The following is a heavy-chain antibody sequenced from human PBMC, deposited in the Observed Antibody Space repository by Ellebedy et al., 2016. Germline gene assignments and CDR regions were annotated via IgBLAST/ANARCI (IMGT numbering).Heavy chain of an antibody. Sequence: ASVKVSXKASSFSFMNYDISWVRQAPGQGLEWMGGSNKRNHAQKFQGRVSMTTDTSTSTAYMELRSLRFDDTAVYYCARETRDGVGTSEAFYDPWGQGTLVTVSS. CDR2: SNKR. CDR1: SFSFMNYD. V-gene: IGHV1-18*01. D-gene: IGHD4-23*01. J-gene: IGHJ5*02. CDR3: ARETRDGVGTSEAFYDP.